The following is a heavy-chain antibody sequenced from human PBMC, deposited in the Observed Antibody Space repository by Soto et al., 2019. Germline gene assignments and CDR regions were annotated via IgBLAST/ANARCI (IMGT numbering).Heavy chain of an antibody. CDR2: ISGSGGST. Sequence: PGGSLRLSCAASGFTFSSYAMSWVRQAPGKGLEWVTAISGSGGSTYYAESVKGRFTISRDNSKNTLYLQMNSLRAEDTAVYYCAKDWESITIFGVVTTGLDYWGQGTLVTVSS. J-gene: IGHJ4*02. CDR3: AKDWESITIFGVVTTGLDY. V-gene: IGHV3-23*01. CDR1: GFTFSSYA. D-gene: IGHD3-3*01.